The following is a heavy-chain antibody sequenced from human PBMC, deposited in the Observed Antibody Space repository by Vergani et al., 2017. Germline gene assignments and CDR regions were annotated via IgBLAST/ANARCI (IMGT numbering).Heavy chain of an antibody. CDR2: IHPADSDT. V-gene: IGHV5-51*01. J-gene: IGHJ4*02. CDR1: GYSFTNYW. CDR3: ARLYAAGSLGSKYFYY. Sequence: EVQLVPSGAEVKQPGASLKISCQISGYSFTNYWIGWVRQMPGKGLEWMGIIHPADSDTRYSPSFQGQVTISVDKSISTAYLQRSSLRASDSAMYYCARLYAAGSLGSKYFYYWGQGTLVTVSS. D-gene: IGHD1-26*01.